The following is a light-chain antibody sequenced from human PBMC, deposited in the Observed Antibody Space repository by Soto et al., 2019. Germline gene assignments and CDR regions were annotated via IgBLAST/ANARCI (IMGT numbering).Light chain of an antibody. CDR1: SSDVGRYDY. CDR3: CSFAGSFSYV. V-gene: IGLV2-11*01. Sequence: QSALTQPRSVSGSPGQSVTISCTRTSSDVGRYDYVSWYQQHPGKAPKLIIYDVTERPAGVPDRFSGSKSGNTASLTISGLQAEDEADYSCCSFAGSFSYVFGGGTKLTVI. J-gene: IGLJ1*01. CDR2: DVT.